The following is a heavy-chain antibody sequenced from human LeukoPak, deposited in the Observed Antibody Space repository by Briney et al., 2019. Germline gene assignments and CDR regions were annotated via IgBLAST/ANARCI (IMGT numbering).Heavy chain of an antibody. J-gene: IGHJ4*02. Sequence: SETLSLTCAVYGGSFSGYYWSWIRQPPGKGLEWIGEINHSGSTNYNPPLKSRVTISVDTSKNQFSLKLSSVTAADTAVYYCARGPPGEMATINPFDYWGQGTLVTVSS. V-gene: IGHV4-34*01. CDR3: ARGPPGEMATINPFDY. CDR1: GGSFSGYY. CDR2: INHSGST. D-gene: IGHD5-24*01.